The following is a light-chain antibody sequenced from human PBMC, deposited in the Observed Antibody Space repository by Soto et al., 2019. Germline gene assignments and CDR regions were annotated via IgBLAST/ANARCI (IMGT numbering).Light chain of an antibody. V-gene: IGLV1-44*01. CDR3: AAWDDSLNGLYV. CDR2: INN. Sequence: QSALTQPPSASGTPGQRVAISCFGSSSNIGSHTVNWYQQVPGTAPRLLIYINNQRPSGVPDRFSASKSGTSASLAISGLQSDDAADYYCAAWDDSLNGLYVFGTGTKLTVL. J-gene: IGLJ1*01. CDR1: SSNIGSHT.